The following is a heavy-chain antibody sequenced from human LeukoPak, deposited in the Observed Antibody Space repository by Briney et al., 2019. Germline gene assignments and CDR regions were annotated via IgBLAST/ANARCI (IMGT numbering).Heavy chain of an antibody. V-gene: IGHV1-8*01. D-gene: IGHD3-22*01. CDR3: ARIYYDSSGDAFDI. CDR1: GYTFTSYD. J-gene: IGHJ3*02. Sequence: ASVKVSCKASGYTFTSYDINWVRQATGQGLEWMGWMNPNSGNTGYAQKFQGRVTMTRNTSISTAYMELSSLRSEDTAAYYGARIYYDSSGDAFDIWGQGTMVTVSS. CDR2: MNPNSGNT.